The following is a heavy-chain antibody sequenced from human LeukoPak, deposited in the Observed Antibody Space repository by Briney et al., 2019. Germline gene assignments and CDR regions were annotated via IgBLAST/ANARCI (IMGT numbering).Heavy chain of an antibody. D-gene: IGHD6-19*01. Sequence: GGSLRLSCAASGFTFSSYAVSWIREAPGEGGEWVSGISGCGGSTKYADSVKGRFTISRDNSKNTLYLQMNTVRAEDTAVYYCAKDPWGGAVAGTVFDDWGQGTLVTVSS. CDR1: GFTFSSYA. CDR2: ISGCGGST. CDR3: AKDPWGGAVAGTVFDD. J-gene: IGHJ4*02. V-gene: IGHV3-23*01.